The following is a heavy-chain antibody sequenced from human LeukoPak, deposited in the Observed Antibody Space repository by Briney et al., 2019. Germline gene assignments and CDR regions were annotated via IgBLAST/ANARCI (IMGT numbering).Heavy chain of an antibody. V-gene: IGHV3-33*01. CDR3: ARDPCGGDCYAFDI. CDR1: GFTFSSYG. D-gene: IGHD2-21*02. CDR2: IWYDGSNK. Sequence: GGSLRLSGAASGFTFSSYGMHWVRQAPGKGPEWVAVIWYDGSNKYYADSVKGRFTISRDNSKNTLYLQMNSLRAEDTAVYYCARDPCGGDCYAFDIWGQGTMVTVSS. J-gene: IGHJ3*02.